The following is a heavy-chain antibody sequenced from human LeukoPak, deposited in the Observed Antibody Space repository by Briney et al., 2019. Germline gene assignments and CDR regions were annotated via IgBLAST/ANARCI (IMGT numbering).Heavy chain of an antibody. CDR2: IYYSGST. D-gene: IGHD4-17*01. V-gene: IGHV4-39*07. CDR3: TREYGFMTTVFHAFDI. J-gene: IGHJ3*02. CDR1: GGSISSTSYY. Sequence: SETLSLTCTVSGGSISSTSYYWGWIRQPPGKGLECIGSIYYSGSTYYNPSLKSRVTISVDTSKNQFSLKLSSVTAADTAIYYCTREYGFMTTVFHAFDIWGQGTMVTVSS.